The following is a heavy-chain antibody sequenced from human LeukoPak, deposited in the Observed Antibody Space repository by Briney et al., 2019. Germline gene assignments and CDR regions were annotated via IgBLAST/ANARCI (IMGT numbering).Heavy chain of an antibody. Sequence: PGGSLRLSCAASGFTFDDYAMHWVRQAPGKGLEGVSGISWNSGSIGYADSVKGRFTISRDNAKNSLYLQMNSLRAEDTALYYCAKGMRRWSPGYYFDYWGQGTLVTVSS. CDR2: ISWNSGSI. V-gene: IGHV3-9*01. CDR1: GFTFDDYA. D-gene: IGHD4-23*01. J-gene: IGHJ4*02. CDR3: AKGMRRWSPGYYFDY.